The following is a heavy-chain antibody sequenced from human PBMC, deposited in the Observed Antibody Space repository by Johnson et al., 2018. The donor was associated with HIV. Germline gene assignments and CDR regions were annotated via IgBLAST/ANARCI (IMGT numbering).Heavy chain of an antibody. D-gene: IGHD5-24*01. V-gene: IGHV3-11*04. Sequence: QVQLVESGGGLVKPGGSLRLSCAASGFTYSDYYMSWIRQAPGKGLEWVSYISSDGSTIYYADSVKGRFTISRDNSKNTLYLQMNGLRAEDTAVYYCARDGPWLQSQRDAFDIWGQGTMLTVYS. CDR2: ISSDGSTI. J-gene: IGHJ3*02. CDR1: GFTYSDYY. CDR3: ARDGPWLQSQRDAFDI.